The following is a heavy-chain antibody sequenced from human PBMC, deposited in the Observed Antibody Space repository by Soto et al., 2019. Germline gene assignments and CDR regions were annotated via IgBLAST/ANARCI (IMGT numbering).Heavy chain of an antibody. V-gene: IGHV3-15*01. D-gene: IGHD3-10*01. J-gene: IGHJ4*02. CDR3: TTAVDGSGSYFDY. Sequence: GGSLRLSCAASGFTFSNAWMSWVRQAPGKGLEWVGRIKSKTDGGTTDYAAPVKGRFTISRDDSKNTLYLQMNSLKTGDTAVYYCTTAVDGSGSYFDYWGQGTLVTVSS. CDR2: IKSKTDGGTT. CDR1: GFTFSNAW.